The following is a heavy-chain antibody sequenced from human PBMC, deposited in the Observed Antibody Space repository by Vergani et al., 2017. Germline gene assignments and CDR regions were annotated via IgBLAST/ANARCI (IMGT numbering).Heavy chain of an antibody. CDR3: VKDNYYDADGPFDL. J-gene: IGHJ2*01. CDR1: GLTFQAFA. V-gene: IGHV3-9*01. Sequence: VEAGGGLVQPGGSLRLSCTASGLTFQAFAFHWVRQVSGRGLEWVSGIDRNYGVKNGNSFEGRFSISRDNAKKAVFLQMNNLRHEDTALYFCVKDNYYDADGPFDLWGRGTLVTVSS. D-gene: IGHD3-3*01. CDR2: IDRNYGVK.